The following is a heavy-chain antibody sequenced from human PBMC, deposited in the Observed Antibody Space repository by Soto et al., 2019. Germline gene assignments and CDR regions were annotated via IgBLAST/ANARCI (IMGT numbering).Heavy chain of an antibody. CDR3: ARDGGGSSSYYYYYGMDV. CDR1: GGTFSSYA. J-gene: IGHJ6*02. Sequence: QVQLVQSGAEVKKPGSSVKVSRKASGGTFSSYAISWVRQAPGQGLEWMGGIIPIFGTANYAQKFQGRVTITADESTSTAYMELSSLRSEDTAVYYCARDGGGSSSYYYYYGMDVWGQGTTVTVSS. V-gene: IGHV1-69*01. D-gene: IGHD6-6*01. CDR2: IIPIFGTA.